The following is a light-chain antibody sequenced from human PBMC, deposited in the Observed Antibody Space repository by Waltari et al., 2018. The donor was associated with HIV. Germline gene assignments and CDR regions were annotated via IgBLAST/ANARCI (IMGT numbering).Light chain of an antibody. CDR1: NSNIGSNS. V-gene: IGLV1-47*01. CDR3: AAWDDSLSGLV. J-gene: IGLJ2*01. CDR2: RNN. Sequence: QSVLTQAPSASGTPGQRVTISCSGTNSNIGSNSVYWYQQVPGGAPKLLFYRNNRQPTGVTDRFSGAKSVTSVSRGISGLRAEDEADYYCAAWDDSLSGLVFGGRTKWTVL.